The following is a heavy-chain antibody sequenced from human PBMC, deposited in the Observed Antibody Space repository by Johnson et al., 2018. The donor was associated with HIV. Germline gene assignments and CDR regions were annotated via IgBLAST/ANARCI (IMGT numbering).Heavy chain of an antibody. D-gene: IGHD3-10*01. CDR3: GRGSMVRGAYDGFDI. CDR2: ISWNGGST. CDR1: GFIFDDYD. V-gene: IGHV3-20*04. Sequence: VQLVESGGGVVLPGRSLRLSCAASGFIFDDYDMSWVRQAPGTGLEWVSGISWNGGSTGYADSVAGRFTISRDNAKNSLYLQMNSLRAEDTALYYCGRGSMVRGAYDGFDIWGQGTLVTVSS. J-gene: IGHJ3*02.